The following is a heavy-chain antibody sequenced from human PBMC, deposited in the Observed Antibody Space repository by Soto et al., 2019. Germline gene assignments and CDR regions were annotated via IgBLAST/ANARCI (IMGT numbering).Heavy chain of an antibody. J-gene: IGHJ6*02. Sequence: PSETLSLTCAVSGGSLSSSNWWSWVRQPPGKGLEWIGEISQSGNTKYNTSLKSRPTISIDKSKNQFSLNLSSVTAADTAVYYCARPYYYYGMDVWAQGTPVTVCS. V-gene: IGHV4-4*02. CDR1: GGSLSSSNW. CDR3: ARPYYYYGMDV. CDR2: ISQSGNT.